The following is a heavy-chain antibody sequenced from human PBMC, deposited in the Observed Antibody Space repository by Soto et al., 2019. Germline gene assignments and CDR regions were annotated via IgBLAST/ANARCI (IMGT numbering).Heavy chain of an antibody. Sequence: GDSLTISCMRSAYSFSSYWIASVLQMPGKGLEWMGIIYPGDSDTIYSPSFQGQVTFSAHKSANTAYLQWSRLKASDTASYSGPRLGGCCTTTSCSQNDYWGQGTLVSVSS. D-gene: IGHD2-2*01. CDR3: PRLGGCCTTTSCSQNDY. CDR2: IYPGDSDT. CDR1: AYSFSSYW. J-gene: IGHJ4*01. V-gene: IGHV5-51*01.